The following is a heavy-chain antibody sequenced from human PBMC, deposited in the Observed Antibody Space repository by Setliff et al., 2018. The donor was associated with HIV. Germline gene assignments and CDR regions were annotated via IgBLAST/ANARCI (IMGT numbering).Heavy chain of an antibody. CDR2: VSHSGDT. D-gene: IGHD6-19*01. CDR3: GRVGGYSGWYFVLGYFNS. J-gene: IGHJ4*02. Sequence: PSETLSLTCTVSGGSVSSGPYYWGWVRLSPGKGLEWIGSVSHSGDTYYSPALKNRVSMSIDTSKSQFSQKLDSVIVADTALYYCGRVGGYSGWYFVLGYFNSWGQGALVTVSS. CDR1: GGSVSSGPYY. V-gene: IGHV4-39*01.